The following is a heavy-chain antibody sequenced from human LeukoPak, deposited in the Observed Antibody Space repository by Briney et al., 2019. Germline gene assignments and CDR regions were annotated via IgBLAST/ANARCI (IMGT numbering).Heavy chain of an antibody. CDR3: VSQISGWVY. D-gene: IGHD6-19*01. V-gene: IGHV3-64D*06. CDR2: ISRNGRST. J-gene: IGHJ4*02. CDR1: GFTFDSYE. Sequence: GGSLRLSCSASGFTFDSYEMHWVRQAPGKGLEYVSGISRNGRSTRNGDSVKGRFTISRDNSKNMLFLQMTSLRAEDTAVYYCVSQISGWVYWGQGTLVTVSS.